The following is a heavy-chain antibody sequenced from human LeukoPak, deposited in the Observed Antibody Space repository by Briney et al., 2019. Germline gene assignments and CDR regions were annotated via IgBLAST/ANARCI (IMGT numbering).Heavy chain of an antibody. Sequence: GESLKISCKGSGYSFTSYWIGWVRQMPGKGLEWMGIIYPGDSDTRYSPSFQGQVTISADKSIRTAYLQWSSLKASDTAMYYCARGGYYGGNPYYFDYWGQGTLVSVSS. D-gene: IGHD4-23*01. CDR1: GYSFTSYW. V-gene: IGHV5-51*01. CDR3: ARGGYYGGNPYYFDY. CDR2: IYPGDSDT. J-gene: IGHJ4*02.